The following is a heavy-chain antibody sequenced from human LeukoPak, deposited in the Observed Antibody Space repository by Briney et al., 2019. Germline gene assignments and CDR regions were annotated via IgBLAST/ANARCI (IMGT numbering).Heavy chain of an antibody. D-gene: IGHD3-10*01. CDR1: GFTHSSNY. Sequence: PGGSLRLSCAASGFTHSSNYMSWVPQAPAKGLEWISVIDGGGSTYYAECLKGRFTISRDNSKNTLYLQMNSLRAEDTALYYCARGPGSYRFDPWGQGTLVTVSS. V-gene: IGHV3-66*01. CDR3: ARGPGSYRFDP. J-gene: IGHJ5*02. CDR2: IDGGGST.